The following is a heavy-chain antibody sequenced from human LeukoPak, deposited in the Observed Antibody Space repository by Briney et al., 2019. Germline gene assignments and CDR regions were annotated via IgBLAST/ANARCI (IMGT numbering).Heavy chain of an antibody. CDR3: ARMFTVGAIDY. V-gene: IGHV4-61*02. J-gene: IGHJ4*02. CDR1: GGSISSGSYY. Sequence: SETLSLTCSVSGGSISSGSYYWSWIRQPAGKGLEWIGRIYTSGSTKYNPSLKSRVTISVDTSKNQFSLKLSSVTAADTAVYYCARMFTVGAIDYWGQGTLVTVSS. D-gene: IGHD1-26*01. CDR2: IYTSGST.